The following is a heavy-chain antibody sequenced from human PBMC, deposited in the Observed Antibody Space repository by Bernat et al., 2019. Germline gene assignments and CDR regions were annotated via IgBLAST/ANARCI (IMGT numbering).Heavy chain of an antibody. CDR1: GAPISSYY. CDR3: ARSYCGFDCSPGEVDP. V-gene: IGHV4-59*08. Sequence: QVLLQESGPGLVKPSETLSLTCTVSGAPISSYYWNWIRQPPGKRLEWIGHVYYTGKTNYNPSLQSRVTISVDPSKTQFSLNLSSVTAADTAVYYCARSYCGFDCSPGEVDPWGQGTLVIVSS. D-gene: IGHD2-21*01. CDR2: VYYTGKT. J-gene: IGHJ5*02.